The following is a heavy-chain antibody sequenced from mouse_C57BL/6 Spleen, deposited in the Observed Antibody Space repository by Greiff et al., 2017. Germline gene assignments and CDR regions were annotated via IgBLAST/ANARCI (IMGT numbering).Heavy chain of an antibody. CDR2: INPGDGDT. CDR1: GYAFSSSW. CDR3: AREIYLLS. J-gene: IGHJ2*01. D-gene: IGHD1-1*01. V-gene: IGHV1-82*01. Sequence: QVQLQQSGPELVKPGASVKISCKASGYAFSSSWMNWVKQRPGKGLEWIGRINPGDGDTNYNGKFKGKATLTADKSSSTAYMQLSSLTSEDSAVYFWAREIYLLSWGQGTTLTVAS.